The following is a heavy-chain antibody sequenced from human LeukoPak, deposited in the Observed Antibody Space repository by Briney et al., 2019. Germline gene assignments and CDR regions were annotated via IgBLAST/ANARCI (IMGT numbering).Heavy chain of an antibody. CDR3: ARGIDTATVTWEEDYYDSSGYHYFDY. Sequence: SETLSLTCTVSGGSVSSGSYYWSWIRQPPGKGLEWIGYIYYSGSTNYNPSLKSRVTISVDTSKNQFSLKLSSVTAADTAVYYCARGIDTATVTWEEDYYDSSGYHYFDYWGQGTLVTVSS. D-gene: IGHD3-22*01. V-gene: IGHV4-61*01. J-gene: IGHJ4*02. CDR2: IYYSGST. CDR1: GGSVSSGSYY.